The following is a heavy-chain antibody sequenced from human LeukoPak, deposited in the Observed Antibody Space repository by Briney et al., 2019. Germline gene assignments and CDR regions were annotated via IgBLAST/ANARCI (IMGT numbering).Heavy chain of an antibody. CDR2: ISNDGRHM. V-gene: IGHV3-23*01. CDR3: ATVMGSSPSTAYFAY. J-gene: IGHJ4*02. D-gene: IGHD6-6*01. CDR1: GSTFRTQW. Sequence: PGGPLRLSCAASGSTFRTQWMTWVRQPPGKGLEWLSTISNDGRHMYYTDSVKGRFTTSRDNSRNTVYLQMNGLRVEDTAVYYCATVMGSSPSTAYFAYWGQGTLVTVSS.